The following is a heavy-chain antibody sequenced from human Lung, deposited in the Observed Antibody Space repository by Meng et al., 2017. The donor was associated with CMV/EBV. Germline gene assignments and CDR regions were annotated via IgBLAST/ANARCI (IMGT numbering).Heavy chain of an antibody. D-gene: IGHD3-10*02. Sequence: GESLKISCTASRFNIRNYAMHWVRQAPGKGLEWVAVIWSDGGDKYYADSVEGRFTISRDNSKNTLYLQMNSLRAEDTAVYYCAKDSYVVSTKTVDYYYGMDVWGQGATVTV. J-gene: IGHJ6*02. CDR3: AKDSYVVSTKTVDYYYGMDV. V-gene: IGHV3-33*06. CDR2: IWSDGGDK. CDR1: RFNIRNYA.